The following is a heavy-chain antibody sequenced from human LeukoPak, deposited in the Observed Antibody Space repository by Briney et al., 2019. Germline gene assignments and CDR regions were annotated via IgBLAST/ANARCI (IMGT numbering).Heavy chain of an antibody. Sequence: GGSLRLSCAASGFTFSSIAMTWVRQAPGKGLEWVSVIYSGGDTYYADSVKGRFTSSRDNSKNTLYLQMSSLRAEDTAVYYCAAAEGNYYFDYWGQGTLVTVSS. J-gene: IGHJ4*02. CDR3: AAAEGNYYFDY. CDR1: GFTFSSIA. CDR2: IYSGGDT. V-gene: IGHV3-53*01. D-gene: IGHD1-7*01.